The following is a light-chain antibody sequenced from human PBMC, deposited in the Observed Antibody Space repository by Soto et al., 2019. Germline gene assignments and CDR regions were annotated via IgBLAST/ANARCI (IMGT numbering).Light chain of an antibody. CDR3: QQYTDWPIT. CDR1: QSVSSD. CDR2: GAS. J-gene: IGKJ5*01. V-gene: IGKV3-15*01. Sequence: EIVLTQSPGTLSLSPGDRATLSCRASQSVSSDFLAWYQRKPGQAPRLLIYGASTRATAVPDRFSGSGSGTDFTLTITSLQSDDFAVYFCQQYTDWPITFGQGTRLEIK.